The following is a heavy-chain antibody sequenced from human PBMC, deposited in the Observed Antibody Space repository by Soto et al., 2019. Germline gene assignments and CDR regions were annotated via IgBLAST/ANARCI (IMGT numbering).Heavy chain of an antibody. CDR2: IYYSGST. Sequence: QLQLQESGPGLVKPSETLSLTCTVSGGSISSSSYYWGWIRQPPGKGLEWIGSIYYSGSTYYNPSLKSRVTISVDTSKNQFSLKLSSVTAADTAVYYCASSSGYGHFDYWGQGTLVTVSS. J-gene: IGHJ4*02. V-gene: IGHV4-39*01. CDR1: GGSISSSSYY. CDR3: ASSSGYGHFDY. D-gene: IGHD5-12*01.